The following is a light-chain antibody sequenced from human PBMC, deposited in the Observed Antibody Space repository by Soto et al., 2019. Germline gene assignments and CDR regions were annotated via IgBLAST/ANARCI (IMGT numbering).Light chain of an antibody. Sequence: QSVLTQPPSVSGAPGQGVTISCPGAGSKIGAGYDVHWYQQLPGTAPKLLIYGNSNRPSGVPDRFSGSKSGTSASLAITGLQAEDEADYYCQSYDSSLSGSNVVFGGGTKVTVL. CDR2: GNS. J-gene: IGLJ2*01. V-gene: IGLV1-40*01. CDR1: GSKIGAGYD. CDR3: QSYDSSLSGSNVV.